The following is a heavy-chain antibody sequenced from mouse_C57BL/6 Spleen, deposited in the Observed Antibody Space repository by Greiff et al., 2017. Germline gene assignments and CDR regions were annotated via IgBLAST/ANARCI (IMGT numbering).Heavy chain of an antibody. CDR2: IYPGDGDT. CDR1: GYAFSSSW. J-gene: IGHJ2*01. CDR3: ARGTTVVATADYYFDY. D-gene: IGHD1-1*01. V-gene: IGHV1-82*01. Sequence: QVQLKESGPELVKPGASVKISCKASGYAFSSSWMNWVKQRPGKGLEWIGRIYPGDGDTNYNGKFKGKATLTADKSSSTAYMQLSSLTSEDSAVYFCARGTTVVATADYYFDYWGQGTTLTVSS.